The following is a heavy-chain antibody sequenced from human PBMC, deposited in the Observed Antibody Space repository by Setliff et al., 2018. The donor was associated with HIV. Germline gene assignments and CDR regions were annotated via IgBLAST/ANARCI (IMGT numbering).Heavy chain of an antibody. CDR2: IYYNGDT. Sequence: SETLSLTCTVSGGFVSRSSYYWGWIRQPRGKRLEWIGTIYYNGDTQYNPSFKSRVIMSVDTSKNQFSLRLISVTAADTAVYYCVSMEATRPPRGLDYWGPGTLVTVSS. CDR1: GGFVSRSSYY. D-gene: IGHD6-6*01. CDR3: VSMEATRPPRGLDY. V-gene: IGHV4-39*01. J-gene: IGHJ4*02.